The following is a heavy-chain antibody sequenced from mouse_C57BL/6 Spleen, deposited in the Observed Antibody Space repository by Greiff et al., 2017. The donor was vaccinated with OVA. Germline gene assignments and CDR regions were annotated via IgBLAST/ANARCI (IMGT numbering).Heavy chain of an antibody. CDR2: IDPSDSET. V-gene: IGHV1-52*01. CDR3: ARGGITTVVDDAMDY. D-gene: IGHD1-1*01. CDR1: GYTFTSYW. J-gene: IGHJ4*01. Sequence: QVQLQQPGAELVRPGSSVTLSCKASGYTFTSYWMHWVKQRPIQGLEWIGNIDPSDSETHSNQKFKDKATLTVDKSSSTAYMQLSSLTSEDSAVYYCARGGITTVVDDAMDYWGQGTSVTVSS.